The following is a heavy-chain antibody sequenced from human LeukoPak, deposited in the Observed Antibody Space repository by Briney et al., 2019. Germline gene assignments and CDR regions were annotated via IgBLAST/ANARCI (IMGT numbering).Heavy chain of an antibody. D-gene: IGHD3-3*01. J-gene: IGHJ4*02. CDR2: IIPIFGTA. V-gene: IGHV1-69*05. CDR3: ARVGSYDFWSGYYTI. Sequence: SVKVSCKASGGTFSSYAISWVRQAPGQGLEWMGGIIPIFGTANYAQKFQGRVTITTDESTSTAYMGLSSLRSEDTAVYYCARVGSYDFWSGYYTIWGQGTLVTVSS. CDR1: GGTFSSYA.